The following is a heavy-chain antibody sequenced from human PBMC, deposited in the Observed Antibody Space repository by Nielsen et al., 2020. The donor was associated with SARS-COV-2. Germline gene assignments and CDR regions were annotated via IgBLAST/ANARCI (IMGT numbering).Heavy chain of an antibody. Sequence: SVKVSCKASGGTFSSYAISWVRQAPGQGLEWMGRIIPILGIANYAQKFQGRVTITADKSTSTAYMELSSLRSEDTAVYYCATSMYCGGDCFNWFDPWGQGTLVTVSS. CDR2: IIPILGIA. CDR3: ATSMYCGGDCFNWFDP. V-gene: IGHV1-69*04. CDR1: GGTFSSYA. D-gene: IGHD2-21*02. J-gene: IGHJ5*02.